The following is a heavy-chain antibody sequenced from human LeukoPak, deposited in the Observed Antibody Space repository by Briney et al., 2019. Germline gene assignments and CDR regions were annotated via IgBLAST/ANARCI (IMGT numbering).Heavy chain of an antibody. J-gene: IGHJ6*02. V-gene: IGHV1-2*02. Sequence: ASVKVSCKASGYTFTGYYMHWVRQAPGQGLEWMGWINPNSGGTNYAQKFQGRVTMARDTSISTAYMELSRLRSDDTAVYYCARARVVVSNLDVWGQGTTVTVSS. CDR1: GYTFTGYY. D-gene: IGHD2-2*01. CDR2: INPNSGGT. CDR3: ARARVVVSNLDV.